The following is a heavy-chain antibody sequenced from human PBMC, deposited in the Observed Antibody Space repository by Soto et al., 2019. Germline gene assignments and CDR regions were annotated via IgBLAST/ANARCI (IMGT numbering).Heavy chain of an antibody. CDR2: ISYDGSNK. CDR1: GFTFSSYG. D-gene: IGHD2-2*01. V-gene: IGHV3-30*18. CDR3: AKGAYPMLTGATYFDY. J-gene: IGHJ4*02. Sequence: GGSLRLSCAASGFTFSSYGMHWVRQAPGKGLEWVAVISYDGSNKYYADSVKGRFTISRDNSKNTLYLQMNSLRAEDTAVYYCAKGAYPMLTGATYFDYWGQGTLVTVSS.